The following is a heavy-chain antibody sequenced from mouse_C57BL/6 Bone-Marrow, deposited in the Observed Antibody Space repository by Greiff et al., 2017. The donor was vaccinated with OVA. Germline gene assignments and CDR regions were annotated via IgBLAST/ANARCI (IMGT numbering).Heavy chain of an antibody. CDR2: IYPGSGNT. D-gene: IGHD2-3*01. CDR1: GYTFTDYY. J-gene: IGHJ4*01. V-gene: IGHV1-76*01. CDR3: ARVGDGYYEHFDY. Sequence: VQLQQSGAELVRPGASVKLSCKASGYTFTDYYINWVKQRPGQGLEWIARIYPGSGNTYYNEKFKGKATLTAEKSSSTAYMQLSSLTSEDSAVYFCARVGDGYYEHFDYWGQGTSVTVSS.